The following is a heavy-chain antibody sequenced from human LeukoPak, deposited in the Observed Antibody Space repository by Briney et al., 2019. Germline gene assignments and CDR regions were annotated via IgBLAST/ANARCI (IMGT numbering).Heavy chain of an antibody. V-gene: IGHV4-31*03. CDR3: ARHDSSGQFDY. CDR1: GGSISSGGHF. Sequence: SETLSLTCTVSGGSISSGGHFWSWIRRHPGKGLEWIGYIYYSGSTYYNPSLKSRVTISIDTSENQFSLKLSSVTAADTAVYYCARHDSSGQFDYWGQGTLVTVSS. J-gene: IGHJ4*02. CDR2: IYYSGST. D-gene: IGHD3-22*01.